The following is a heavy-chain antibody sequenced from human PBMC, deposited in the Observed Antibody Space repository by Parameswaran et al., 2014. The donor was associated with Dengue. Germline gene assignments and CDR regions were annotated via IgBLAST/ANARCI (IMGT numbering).Heavy chain of an antibody. Sequence: VRQAPGKGLEWVAVIWYDGSNKYYADSVKGRFTISRDNSKNTLYLQMNSLRAEDTAVYYCARDGYYYGSGSYLDYWGQGTLVTVSS. V-gene: IGHV3-33*01. D-gene: IGHD3-10*01. CDR3: ARDGYYYGSGSYLDY. CDR2: IWYDGSNK. J-gene: IGHJ4*02.